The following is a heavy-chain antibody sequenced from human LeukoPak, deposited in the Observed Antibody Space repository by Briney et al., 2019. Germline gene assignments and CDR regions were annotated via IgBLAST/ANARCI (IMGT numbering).Heavy chain of an antibody. CDR2: ISGSGGST. D-gene: IGHD3-3*01. J-gene: IGHJ4*02. CDR3: ARDTIFGVVITPYFDY. V-gene: IGHV3-23*01. CDR1: GFTFSSYA. Sequence: PGGSLRLSCAASGFTFSSYAMSWVRQAPGKGLEWVSAISGSGGSTYYADSVKGRFTISRDNAKNSLYLQMNSLRAEDTAVYYCARDTIFGVVITPYFDYWGQGTLVTVSS.